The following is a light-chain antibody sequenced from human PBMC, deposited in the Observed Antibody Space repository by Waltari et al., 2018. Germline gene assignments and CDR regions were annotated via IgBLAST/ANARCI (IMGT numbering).Light chain of an antibody. CDR3: QQYYSYPPFT. CDR2: AES. J-gene: IGKJ3*01. V-gene: IGKV1-8*01. CDR1: QGISSY. Sequence: AIRITQSPSSLSASTGDRVTITCRASQGISSYLAWYQQKPGKAPKLLIYAESTLQSGVPSRFSGSGSGTDFTLTISCLQSEDFATYYCQQYYSYPPFTFGPGTKVDIK.